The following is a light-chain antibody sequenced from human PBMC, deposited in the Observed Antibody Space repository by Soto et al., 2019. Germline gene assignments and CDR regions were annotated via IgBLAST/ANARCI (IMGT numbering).Light chain of an antibody. Sequence: QPVLTHPASMTGSPGQSITISCTTNSSDIGGYDYVSWYQQRPGKAPKLMIYEVRYRPSGVSNRFSGSKSGNSASLPISALQVEGEADYYCCSYTRTSNHYFFGSGTKVTVL. CDR1: SSDIGGYDY. J-gene: IGLJ1*01. CDR3: CSYTRTSNHYF. CDR2: EVR. V-gene: IGLV2-14*01.